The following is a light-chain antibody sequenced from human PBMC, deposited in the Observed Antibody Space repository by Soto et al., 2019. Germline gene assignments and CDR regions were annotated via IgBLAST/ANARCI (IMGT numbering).Light chain of an antibody. V-gene: IGKV1-5*01. J-gene: IGKJ2*01. CDR2: DAS. CDR3: QQYKDYVYT. Sequence: IQMTQSPSTLSASVGDRVTITCRASHNIERWMAWYQQKPGKAPSLLIFDASTLHSGVPSRFSGSGSGTDFTLTISGLQPDDFATYYCQQYKDYVYTFGQGTKVESK. CDR1: HNIERW.